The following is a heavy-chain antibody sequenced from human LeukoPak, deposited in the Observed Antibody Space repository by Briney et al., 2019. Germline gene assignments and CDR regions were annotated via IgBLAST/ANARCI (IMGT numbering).Heavy chain of an antibody. Sequence: GESLKISCKASGHSFTNHWIGWVRQMPGKGLEWMGIIYPGDSDTRYSPSFQGQVTISADKSISTAYLQWSSLKASDTAMYYCARAQIPAAYLFDYWGQGTLVTVSS. V-gene: IGHV5-51*01. CDR2: IYPGDSDT. CDR1: GHSFTNHW. D-gene: IGHD6-13*01. J-gene: IGHJ4*02. CDR3: ARAQIPAAYLFDY.